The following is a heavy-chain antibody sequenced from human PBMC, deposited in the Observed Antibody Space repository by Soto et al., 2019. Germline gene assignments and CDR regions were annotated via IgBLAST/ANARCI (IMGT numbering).Heavy chain of an antibody. CDR1: GCSISSGGYY. CDR2: IYYSGST. J-gene: IGHJ6*02. D-gene: IGHD2-15*01. Sequence: PSETLALTCTVSGCSISSGGYYWSWILHHPGKGLEWIGYIYYSGSTYYNPSLKSRVTISVDTSKNQFSLKLSSVTAADTAVYYCARESSVEGVAATPQYRGMVVWGQGTTVTVFS. CDR3: ARESSVEGVAATPQYRGMVV. V-gene: IGHV4-31*03.